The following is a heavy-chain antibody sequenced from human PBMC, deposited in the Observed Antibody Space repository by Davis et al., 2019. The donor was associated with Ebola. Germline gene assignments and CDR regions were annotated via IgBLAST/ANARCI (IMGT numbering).Heavy chain of an antibody. CDR2: ILYSGST. D-gene: IGHD4-17*01. Sequence: SETLSLTCTVSGASISSHYWSWIRQPPGKGLEWIGNILYSGSTNYNPSLKSRVTTSVDTSKNQFSLKVNSVSAADTAVYYCARLTTVTADHWYFDLWGRGTLVTVSS. CDR3: ARLTTVTADHWYFDL. V-gene: IGHV4-59*11. CDR1: GASISSHY. J-gene: IGHJ2*01.